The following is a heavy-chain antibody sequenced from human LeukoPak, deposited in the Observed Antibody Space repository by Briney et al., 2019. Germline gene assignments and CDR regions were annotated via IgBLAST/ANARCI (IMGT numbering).Heavy chain of an antibody. J-gene: IGHJ4*02. CDR3: VRDQGGAVSY. Sequence: PGGSLRLSCAASGFTFSSYSMNWVRQAPGKGLEWVSYISGLSGTIHYADSVKGRFIISRDNAKNSLFLQMNSLRAEDTAVYYCVRDQGGAVSYWGQGTLVTVSS. CDR1: GFTFSSYS. D-gene: IGHD3-16*01. V-gene: IGHV3-48*01. CDR2: ISGLSGTI.